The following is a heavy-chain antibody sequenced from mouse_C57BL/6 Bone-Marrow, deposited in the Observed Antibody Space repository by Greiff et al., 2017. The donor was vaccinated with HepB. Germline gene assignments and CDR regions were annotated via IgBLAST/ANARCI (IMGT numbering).Heavy chain of an antibody. CDR2: ISSGGSYN. V-gene: IGHV5-6*01. D-gene: IGHD2-1*01. CDR3: ARPLYPAWFAY. Sequence: EVHLVESGGDFVKPGGSLKLSCAAYGFTFSSYGLSWVRQTPDKRLEWVATISSGGSYNYYPDSVKGRFTISRDNAKNTLYLQMSSLKSEDTAMYYCARPLYPAWFAYWGQGTLVTVSA. CDR1: GFTFSSYG. J-gene: IGHJ3*01.